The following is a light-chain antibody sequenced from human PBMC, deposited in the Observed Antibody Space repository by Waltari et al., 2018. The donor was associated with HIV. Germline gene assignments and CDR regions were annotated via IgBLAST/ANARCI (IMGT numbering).Light chain of an antibody. Sequence: SSELTQPPSVSVSPGQTVRITCSGDALPTQYNSWYQQKPGQPPVLVMYKDTQRSSGTPERFSGSSSGTTVTLTITAVRAEDEAYYYCQSGDNKLTSVFFGGGTRLTVL. CDR2: KDT. CDR3: QSGDNKLTSVF. V-gene: IGLV3-25*03. CDR1: ALPTQY. J-gene: IGLJ2*01.